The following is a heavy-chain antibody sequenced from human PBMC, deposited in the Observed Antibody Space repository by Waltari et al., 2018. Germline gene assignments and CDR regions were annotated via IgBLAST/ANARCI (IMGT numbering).Heavy chain of an antibody. CDR3: ARLVSSKVRGDH. CDR1: GGTFSSYA. J-gene: IGHJ4*02. CDR2: TIPILGIA. D-gene: IGHD3-10*01. V-gene: IGHV1-69*10. Sequence: QVQLVQSGAEVKKPGSSVKVSCKASGGTFSSYAISWVRQAPGQGLEWMGGTIPILGIANYSQKFQGRVTITADKSTSTAYMELSSLRSEDTAVYYCARLVSSKVRGDHWGQGTLVTVSS.